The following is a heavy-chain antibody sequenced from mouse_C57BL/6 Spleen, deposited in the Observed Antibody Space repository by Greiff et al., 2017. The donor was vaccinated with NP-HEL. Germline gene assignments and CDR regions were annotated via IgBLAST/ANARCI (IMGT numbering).Heavy chain of an antibody. D-gene: IGHD4-1*02. CDR2: INPNNGGT. CDR3: ARRRELQLVFAY. CDR1: GYTFTDYY. V-gene: IGHV1-26*01. Sequence: EVQLQQSGPELVKPGASVKISCKASGYTFTDYYMNWVKQSHGKSLEWIGDINPNNGGTSYNQKFKGKATLTVDKSSSTAYMELRSLTSEDSAVYYCARRRELQLVFAYWGQGTLVTVSA. J-gene: IGHJ3*01.